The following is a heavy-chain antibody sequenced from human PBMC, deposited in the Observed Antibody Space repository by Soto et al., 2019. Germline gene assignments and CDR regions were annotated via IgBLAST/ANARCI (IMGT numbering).Heavy chain of an antibody. CDR1: GFSFSKYK. D-gene: IGHD4-17*01. CDR2: INPGDSDT. J-gene: IGHJ6*02. V-gene: IGHV5-51*01. CDR3: ATSYGGSYYYYYGMDV. Sequence: PGESLKISCEGSGFSFSKYKIGWVRQMPWKGLEWMGIINPGDSDTRYSPSFQGQVTISADKSISTAYLQWSPLKASDTATYYCATSYGGSYYYYYGMDVWGQGTTVTVSS.